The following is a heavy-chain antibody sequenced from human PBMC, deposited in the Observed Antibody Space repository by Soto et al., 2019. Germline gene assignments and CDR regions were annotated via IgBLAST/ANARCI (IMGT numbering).Heavy chain of an antibody. J-gene: IGHJ6*02. CDR1: GYTFSSYD. CDR3: ARERASGMDV. CDR2: MNPNTGNT. Sequence: QVQLVQSGAEVKKPGASVKVSCKASGYTFSSYDINWVRQATGQGLEWMGWMNPNTGNTVYAQKFKXRVPMTRNTSVSTAYMELSSLSSEDTAVYYCARERASGMDVWGQGTTVTVSS. V-gene: IGHV1-8*01.